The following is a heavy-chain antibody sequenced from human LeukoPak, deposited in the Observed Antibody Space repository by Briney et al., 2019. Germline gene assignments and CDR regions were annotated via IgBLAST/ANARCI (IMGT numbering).Heavy chain of an antibody. CDR1: GFRHSSHW. V-gene: IGHV3-7*01. Sequence: GGSLRLSCAASGFRHSSHWMSWVRPAPGKGLEWVANIKQEGSEKYYVDSVKGQFTISRDNAKHSLYLQMNRLRAEDTAVYYCARDGDNGYDPPDWVFDYWGQGTLVTVSS. CDR3: ARDGDNGYDPPDWVFDY. J-gene: IGHJ4*02. CDR2: IKQEGSEK. D-gene: IGHD5-12*01.